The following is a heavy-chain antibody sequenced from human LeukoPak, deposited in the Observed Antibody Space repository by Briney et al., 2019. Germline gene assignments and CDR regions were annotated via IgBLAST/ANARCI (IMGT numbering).Heavy chain of an antibody. CDR3: TKDSVAAAGTAWFDP. D-gene: IGHD6-13*01. V-gene: IGHV3-23*01. CDR2: ISHNGDRI. CDR1: GYTFTNYA. J-gene: IGHJ5*02. Sequence: QSGGSLRLSCEASGYTFTNYAMTWVRQAPGRSRGWVSGISHNGDRIYYADSVKGRFTISRDNSKNTLYLQMNSLRPEDTALYYCTKDSVAAAGTAWFDPWGQGTLVTVSS.